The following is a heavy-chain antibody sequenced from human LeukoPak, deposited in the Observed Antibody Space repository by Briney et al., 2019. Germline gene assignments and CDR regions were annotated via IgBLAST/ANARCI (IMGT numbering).Heavy chain of an antibody. J-gene: IGHJ6*02. CDR2: ISYDGSNK. V-gene: IGHV3-30-3*01. Sequence: PGGSLRLSCAASGFTFSSYAMHWVRQAPGMGLEWVAVISYDGSNKYYADSVKGRFTISRDNSKNTLYLQMNSLRAEDTAVYYCARASYCSGGSCYSTYYYYGMDVWGQGTTVTVSS. CDR1: GFTFSSYA. D-gene: IGHD2-15*01. CDR3: ARASYCSGGSCYSTYYYYGMDV.